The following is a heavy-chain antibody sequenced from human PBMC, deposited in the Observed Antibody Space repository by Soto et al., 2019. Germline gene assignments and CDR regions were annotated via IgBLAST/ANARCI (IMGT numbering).Heavy chain of an antibody. CDR3: AKSGGAFLEWLSAPFDY. J-gene: IGHJ4*02. D-gene: IGHD3-3*01. V-gene: IGHV3-30*18. Sequence: PGGSLRLSCAASGFTFSSYGMHWVRQAPGKGLEWVAVISYDGSNKYYADSVKGRFTISRDNSKNTLYLQMNSLRAEDTAVYYCAKSGGAFLEWLSAPFDYWGQGTLGTVSS. CDR2: ISYDGSNK. CDR1: GFTFSSYG.